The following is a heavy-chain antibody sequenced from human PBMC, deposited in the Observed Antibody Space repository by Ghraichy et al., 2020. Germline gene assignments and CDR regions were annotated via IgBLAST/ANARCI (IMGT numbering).Heavy chain of an antibody. Sequence: SETLSLTCAVYGGSFSAYYWSWVRQPPGKGLEWIGEINHSGSTKYNPSLKSRVTISPDTSKNQFSLKLSSVTAADTAVYYCALISGHDQYGVDVWGQGTTVTVSS. J-gene: IGHJ6*02. CDR1: GGSFSAYY. CDR3: ALISGHDQYGVDV. V-gene: IGHV4-34*01. D-gene: IGHD1-1*01. CDR2: INHSGST.